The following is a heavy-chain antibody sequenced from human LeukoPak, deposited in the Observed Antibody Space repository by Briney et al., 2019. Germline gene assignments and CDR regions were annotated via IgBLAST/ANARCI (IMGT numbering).Heavy chain of an antibody. CDR3: ARRRDLYSGSYYTFDY. J-gene: IGHJ4*02. D-gene: IGHD1-26*01. V-gene: IGHV5-51*01. CDR2: IYPGDSDA. Sequence: GESLKISCKGSGYSFTNYWIGWVRQMPGKGLKWMGIIYPGDSDARYSPSFQGQVTISADKSISTAYLQWSSLKASDTAMYYCARRRDLYSGSYYTFDYWGQGNLVTVSS. CDR1: GYSFTNYW.